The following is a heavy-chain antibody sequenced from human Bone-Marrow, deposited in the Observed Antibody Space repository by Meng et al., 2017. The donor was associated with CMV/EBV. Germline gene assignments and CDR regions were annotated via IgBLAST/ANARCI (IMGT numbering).Heavy chain of an antibody. CDR3: ARDLESSTSYYFDY. CDR2: ISYDGNNK. Sequence: GESLKISCAASGFTFSSYAMHWVRQAPGKGLEWVAVISYDGNNKYYADSVKGRFTISRDNSKNTLYLQMNSLRAEDTAVYYCARDLESSTSYYFDYWGQGTLVTVSS. D-gene: IGHD2-2*01. CDR1: GFTFSSYA. J-gene: IGHJ4*02. V-gene: IGHV3-30-3*01.